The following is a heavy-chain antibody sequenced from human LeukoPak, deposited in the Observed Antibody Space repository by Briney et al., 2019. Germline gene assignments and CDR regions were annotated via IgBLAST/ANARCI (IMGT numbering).Heavy chain of an antibody. Sequence: GSLRLSCTASGFPFSDYSMNWVRQAPGKGLEWISYIGISSGNTKYADSVKGRFTISADNARNSLDLQMNSLRVEDTAVYYCARDHNYAFDNWGQGTLVSVSS. CDR1: GFPFSDYS. D-gene: IGHD1-1*01. CDR2: IGISSGNT. J-gene: IGHJ4*02. V-gene: IGHV3-48*04. CDR3: ARDHNYAFDN.